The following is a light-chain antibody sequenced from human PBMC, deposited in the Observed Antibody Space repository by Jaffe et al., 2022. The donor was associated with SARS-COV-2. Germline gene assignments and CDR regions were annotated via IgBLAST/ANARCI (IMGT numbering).Light chain of an antibody. CDR3: HQYSSSPIT. J-gene: IGKJ2*01. CDR2: GAS. Sequence: EVVLTQSPGTLSLSPGERATLSCRASQSVTSNFLAWFQQKPGQAPRLLIYGASSRATGIPDRFSGSGSGTDFTLTISRLEPEDFAVYYCHQYSSSPITFGQGTKLEI. CDR1: QSVTSNF. V-gene: IGKV3-20*01.